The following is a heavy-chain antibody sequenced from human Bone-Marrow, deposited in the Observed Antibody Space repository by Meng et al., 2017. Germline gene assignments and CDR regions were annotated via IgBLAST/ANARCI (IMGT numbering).Heavy chain of an antibody. V-gene: IGHV4/OR15-8*02. Sequence: QVQLQVSGPGLVKPSGTLSLTCVVSGGSISSIDWWSWVRQPPGKGLEWIGEIYHGGDTNYNPSLKSRVTIAIDKSKNQFSLKLSSVTAADTAVYYCASWIYSCGWQWGQGALVTVFS. CDR3: ASWIYSCGWQ. J-gene: IGHJ4*02. CDR2: IYHGGDT. CDR1: GGSISSIDW. D-gene: IGHD6-19*01.